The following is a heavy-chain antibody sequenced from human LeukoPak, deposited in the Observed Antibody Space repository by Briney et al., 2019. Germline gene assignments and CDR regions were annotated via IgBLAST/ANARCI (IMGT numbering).Heavy chain of an antibody. CDR1: GFTFSSYW. V-gene: IGHV3-23*01. CDR2: ISGSGGST. Sequence: HPGGSLRLSCAASGFTFSSYWMHWVRQAPGKGLEWVSAISGSGGSTYYADSVKGRFTISRDNSKNTLYLQMNSLRAEDTAVYYCAKDRVVVPAAMLGYWGQGTLVTVSS. D-gene: IGHD2-2*01. J-gene: IGHJ4*02. CDR3: AKDRVVVPAAMLGY.